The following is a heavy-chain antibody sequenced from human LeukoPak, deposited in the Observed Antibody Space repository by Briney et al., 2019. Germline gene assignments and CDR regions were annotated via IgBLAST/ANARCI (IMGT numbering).Heavy chain of an antibody. J-gene: IGHJ4*02. Sequence: GGSLRLSCAASGFTFSGYGMHWVRQAPGKGLEWVAVISYDGSNKYYADSVKGRFTVSRDNSKNTLYLQMNSLRAEDTAVYYCAKIGSNFDYWGQGTLVTVSS. V-gene: IGHV3-30*18. CDR3: AKIGSNFDY. CDR1: GFTFSGYG. CDR2: ISYDGSNK.